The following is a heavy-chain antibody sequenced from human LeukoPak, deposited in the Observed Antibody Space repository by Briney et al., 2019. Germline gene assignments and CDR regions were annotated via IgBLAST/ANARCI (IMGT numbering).Heavy chain of an antibody. D-gene: IGHD2-21*02. Sequence: ASVKVSCKASGYTFTSYGISWVRQAPGQGLEWMGWISAYNGNTNYAQKLQGRVTMTTDTSTSTAYTELRSLRSDDTAVYYCARACRGDCYDSHWGQGTLVTVSS. J-gene: IGHJ4*02. CDR3: ARACRGDCYDSH. CDR2: ISAYNGNT. CDR1: GYTFTSYG. V-gene: IGHV1-18*01.